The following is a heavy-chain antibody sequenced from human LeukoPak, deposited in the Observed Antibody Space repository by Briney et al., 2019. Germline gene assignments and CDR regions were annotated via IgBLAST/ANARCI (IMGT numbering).Heavy chain of an antibody. CDR1: GGSISSSNW. Sequence: SGTLSLTCAVSGGSISSSNWWSWVRQPPGKGLEWIGEIYHSGSTNYNPSLKSRVTISVDTSKNQFSLKLSSVTAADTAVYYCARGYSSSWHRFDYWGQGTLVTVSS. V-gene: IGHV4-4*02. CDR3: ARGYSSSWHRFDY. CDR2: IYHSGST. D-gene: IGHD6-13*01. J-gene: IGHJ4*02.